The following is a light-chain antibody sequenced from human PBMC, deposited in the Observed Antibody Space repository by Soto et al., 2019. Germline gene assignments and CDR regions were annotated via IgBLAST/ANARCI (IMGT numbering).Light chain of an antibody. V-gene: IGKV3-20*01. CDR2: GIS. J-gene: IGKJ1*01. Sequence: EMVMTHSQAILSASPFDRACLXLLALQSVNSNYLAWYQQHPGQPPRLLIYGISNRATGIPDRFSGSGSGTDFTLTISRLEPEDFAVYYCQQYGSSPPWTFGQGTKVDIK. CDR3: QQYGSSPPWT. CDR1: QSVNSNY.